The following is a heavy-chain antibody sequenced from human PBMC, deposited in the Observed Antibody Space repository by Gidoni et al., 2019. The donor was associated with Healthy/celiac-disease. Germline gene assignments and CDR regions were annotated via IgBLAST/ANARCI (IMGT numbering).Heavy chain of an antibody. Sequence: QVQLVESGGGLVKPGGYLRLSCAASGFTFSDYYMSWIRQAPGKGLGWVSYISSSSSYTNYADSVKGRFTISRDNAKNSLYLQMNSLRAEDTAVYYCARVKTDGYGDHGSFDYWGQGTLVTVSS. D-gene: IGHD4-17*01. CDR1: GFTFSDYY. CDR3: ARVKTDGYGDHGSFDY. CDR2: ISSSSSYT. J-gene: IGHJ4*02. V-gene: IGHV3-11*05.